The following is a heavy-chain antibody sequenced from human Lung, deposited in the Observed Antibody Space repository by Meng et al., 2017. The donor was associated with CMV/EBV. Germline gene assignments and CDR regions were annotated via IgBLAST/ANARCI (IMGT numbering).Heavy chain of an antibody. CDR1: GFTFDDYA. Sequence: SLKISCAASGFTFDDYAMHWVRQAPGKGLEWVSGISWNSGSIGYADSVKGRFTISRDNAKNSLYLQMNSLRAEDTALYYCAKWDGYTIPGEYGMDVWGQGTTVTVSS. CDR2: ISWNSGSI. J-gene: IGHJ6*02. V-gene: IGHV3-9*01. CDR3: AKWDGYTIPGEYGMDV. D-gene: IGHD5-24*01.